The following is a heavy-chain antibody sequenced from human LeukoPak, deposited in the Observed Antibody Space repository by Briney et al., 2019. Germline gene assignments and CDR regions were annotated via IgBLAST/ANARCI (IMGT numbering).Heavy chain of an antibody. J-gene: IGHJ5*02. D-gene: IGHD2-2*01. Sequence: GESLKISCKGSGHSFTSYWIGWVRQMPGKGLEWMGIIYPGDSDTRYSPSFQGQVTISADKSISTAYLQWSGLKASDTAMYYCARGLWGSCSSTSCYYFDPWGQGTLVTVSS. V-gene: IGHV5-51*01. CDR3: ARGLWGSCSSTSCYYFDP. CDR2: IYPGDSDT. CDR1: GHSFTSYW.